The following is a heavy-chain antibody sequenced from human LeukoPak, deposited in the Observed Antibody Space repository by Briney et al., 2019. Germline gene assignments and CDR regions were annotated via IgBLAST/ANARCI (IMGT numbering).Heavy chain of an antibody. CDR3: ARVPSFYSSRIKTGAFDI. V-gene: IGHV1-18*01. CDR1: GYTFTSYG. CDR2: ISAYNGNT. D-gene: IGHD6-13*01. Sequence: ASVKVSCKASGYTFTSYGISWVRQAPGQGLEWMGWISAYNGNTNYAQKLQGRVTMTTDTSTSTAYMELRSLRSDDTAVYYCARVPSFYSSRIKTGAFDIWGQGTMVTVSS. J-gene: IGHJ3*02.